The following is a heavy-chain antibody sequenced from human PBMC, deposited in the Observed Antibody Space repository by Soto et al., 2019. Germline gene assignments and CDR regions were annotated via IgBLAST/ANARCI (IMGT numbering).Heavy chain of an antibody. Sequence: SETMSLTCTVSSGSISGYFWIRIRQPPGKELELIAYIHYTGSSYYNPSLKSRVTISIDTSKNQFSLKLSSVSDADTAVYYCAKVGRIAAAGTWFDPWGQGTLVTVSS. CDR3: AKVGRIAAAGTWFDP. D-gene: IGHD6-13*01. CDR2: IHYTGSS. J-gene: IGHJ5*02. V-gene: IGHV4-59*01. CDR1: SGSISGYF.